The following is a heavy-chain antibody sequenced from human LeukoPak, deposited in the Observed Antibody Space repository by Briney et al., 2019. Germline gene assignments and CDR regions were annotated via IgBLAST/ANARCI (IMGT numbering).Heavy chain of an antibody. CDR2: ISGSGGST. CDR1: GFTFSSYA. D-gene: IGHD3-9*01. Sequence: GXXLRLSCAASGFTFSSYAMSWVRQAPGKGLEWVSAISGSGGSTYYADSVKGRFTISRDNSKNTLYMQMNSLRAEDTAVYYCAKSSTYYDILTGYLGHYFDYWGQGTLVTVSS. J-gene: IGHJ4*02. V-gene: IGHV3-23*01. CDR3: AKSSTYYDILTGYLGHYFDY.